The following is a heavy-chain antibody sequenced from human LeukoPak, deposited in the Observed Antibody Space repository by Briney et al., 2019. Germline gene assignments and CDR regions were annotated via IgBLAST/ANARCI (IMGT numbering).Heavy chain of an antibody. D-gene: IGHD3-3*01. CDR3: ARASLTIFGVVTDAFDI. V-gene: IGHV3-30*03. J-gene: IGHJ3*02. CDR1: QFTFSSYG. CDR2: TSYDGSIK. Sequence: GSLRLSCAASQFTFSSYGMHWIRQAPGKGLEWVALTSYDGSIKNYADSVKGRFTISRDNAKNSLYLQMNSLRAEDTAVYYCARASLTIFGVVTDAFDIWGQGTMVTVSS.